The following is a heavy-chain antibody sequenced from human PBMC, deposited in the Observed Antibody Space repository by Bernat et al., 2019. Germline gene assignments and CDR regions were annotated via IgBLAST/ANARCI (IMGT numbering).Heavy chain of an antibody. V-gene: IGHV5-10-1*03. D-gene: IGHD2-15*01. CDR1: GYSFTSYW. CDR2: IDPGDSYT. Sequence: EVQLVQSGAEVKKPGESLRISCQGSGYSFTSYWITWVRQMPGKGLEWMGRIDPGDSYTNYSPSFQGHVTISADKSNRTAYLQWSSLKASDTAMYYCGRRCSGGSCYQAVDYWGQGTLVTVSS. CDR3: GRRCSGGSCYQAVDY. J-gene: IGHJ4*02.